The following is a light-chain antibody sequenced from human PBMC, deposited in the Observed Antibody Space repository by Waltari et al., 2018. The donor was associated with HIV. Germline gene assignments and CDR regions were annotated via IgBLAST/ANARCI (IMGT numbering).Light chain of an antibody. CDR3: LAWDSSTVI. J-gene: IGLJ2*01. CDR2: DDT. V-gene: IGLV3-1*01. CDR1: KLGNRY. Sequence: SYELTQPPSVSVSPGQTATITCSGYKLGNRYVCWYEQKPGQSPLLVLYDDTKRPSGIPDRFSGSNSVNTATLTISGTQAVDEADYYCLAWDSSTVIFGGGTRLTVL.